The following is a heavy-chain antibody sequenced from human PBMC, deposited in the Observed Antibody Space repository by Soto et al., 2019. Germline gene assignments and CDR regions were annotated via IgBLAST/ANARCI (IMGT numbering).Heavy chain of an antibody. CDR3: AKDRTVAARHFDY. J-gene: IGHJ4*02. D-gene: IGHD6-6*01. CDR1: VVTFSAYG. V-gene: IGHV3-23*01. Sequence: WGSLRISWGASVVTFSAYGMHWVRQAPVKGLEWFSSISTSVDTTYYADSVKCRFTISRDDSKNTLYLQMNSLRAEDSAVYYCAKDRTVAARHFDYWGQGTQVTVSS. CDR2: ISTSVDTT.